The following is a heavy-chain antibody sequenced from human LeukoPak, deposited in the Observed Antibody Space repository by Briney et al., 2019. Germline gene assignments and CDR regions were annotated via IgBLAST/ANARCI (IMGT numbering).Heavy chain of an antibody. J-gene: IGHJ6*02. V-gene: IGHV1-58*01. CDR2: IVVGSGNT. CDR1: GFTFTSSA. Sequence: SVKVSCKASGFTFTSSAVQWVRQARGQRLEWIGWIVVGSGNTNYAQKFQERVTITRDMSTSTAYMELSSLRSDDTAVYYCARELFQLLWFGELSPYYYYYGMDVWGQGTTVTVSS. CDR3: ARELFQLLWFGELSPYYYYYGMDV. D-gene: IGHD3-10*01.